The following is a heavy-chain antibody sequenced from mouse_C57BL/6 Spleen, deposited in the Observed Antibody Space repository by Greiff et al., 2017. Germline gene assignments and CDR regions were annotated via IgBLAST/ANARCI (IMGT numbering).Heavy chain of an antibody. D-gene: IGHD2-2*01. V-gene: IGHV1-72*01. J-gene: IGHJ2*01. Sequence: VQLQQPGAELVKPWASVKLSCKASGYTFTSYWMHWVKQRPGRGLEWIGRIDPYSGGTKYNEKFKSKATLTVDKPSSTAYMQLSSLMSKESAVYYCAGWVGYPGGYWGQGTTLTVSS. CDR2: IDPYSGGT. CDR3: AGWVGYPGGY. CDR1: GYTFTSYW.